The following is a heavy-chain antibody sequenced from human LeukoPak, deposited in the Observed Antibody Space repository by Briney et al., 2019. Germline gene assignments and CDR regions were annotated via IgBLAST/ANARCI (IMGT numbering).Heavy chain of an antibody. D-gene: IGHD2-21*01. V-gene: IGHV3-7*01. Sequence: GGSLRLSCAASGFTLSTYCMSWVRQAPGKGLEWVANIQEDGSEKNYVDSVRGRFTISRDNAKNSLYLQMDSLRAGDTAVYYCARSPRNSFYYPHYMDVWGKGTTVTVSS. CDR2: IQEDGSEK. J-gene: IGHJ6*03. CDR1: GFTLSTYC. CDR3: ARSPRNSFYYPHYMDV.